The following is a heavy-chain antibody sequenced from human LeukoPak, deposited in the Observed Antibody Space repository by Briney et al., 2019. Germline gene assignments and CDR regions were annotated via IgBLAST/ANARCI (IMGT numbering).Heavy chain of an antibody. V-gene: IGHV1-69*05. D-gene: IGHD3-3*02. CDR3: ARVLHFNWFDP. CDR2: IIPIFGTA. CDR1: GGTFSSYA. Sequence: GASVKVSCKASGGTFSSYAISWVRQVPGQGLEWMGGIIPIFGTANYAQKFQGRVTITTDESTNTAYMELSSLRSEDTAVYYCARVLHFNWFDPWGQGTLVTVSS. J-gene: IGHJ5*02.